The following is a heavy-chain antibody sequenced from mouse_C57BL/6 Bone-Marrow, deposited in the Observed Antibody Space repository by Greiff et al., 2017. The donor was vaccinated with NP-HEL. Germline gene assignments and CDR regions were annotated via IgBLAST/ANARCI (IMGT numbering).Heavy chain of an antibody. Sequence: QVQLQQPGAELAKPGASVKMSCKASGYTFTSYWITWVKQRPGQGLEWIGDIYPGSGSTNYNEKFKSKATLTVDTSSSTAYMQLSSLTSEDSAVYYCARPPSLDSSGYGFAYWGQGTLVTVSA. V-gene: IGHV1-55*01. J-gene: IGHJ3*01. CDR3: ARPPSLDSSGYGFAY. CDR1: GYTFTSYW. CDR2: IYPGSGST. D-gene: IGHD3-2*02.